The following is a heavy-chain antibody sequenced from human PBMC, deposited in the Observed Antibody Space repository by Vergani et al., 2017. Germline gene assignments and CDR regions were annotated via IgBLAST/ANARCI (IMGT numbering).Heavy chain of an antibody. CDR3: AKDRGGSYYINFDY. CDR2: ISGDGGST. D-gene: IGHD1-26*01. Sequence: EVQLVESGGGVVQPGGSLRLSCAAYGFTFDDYAMHWVRQAPGKGLEWVSLISGDGGSTYYADSVKGRFTISRDNSKNSLYLQMNSLRTEDTALYYCAKDRGGSYYINFDYWGQGTLVTVSS. J-gene: IGHJ4*02. V-gene: IGHV3-43*02. CDR1: GFTFDDYA.